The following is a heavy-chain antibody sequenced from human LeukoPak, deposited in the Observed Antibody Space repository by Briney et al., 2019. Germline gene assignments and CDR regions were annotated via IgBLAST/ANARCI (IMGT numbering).Heavy chain of an antibody. CDR2: IYSGGST. J-gene: IGHJ3*02. D-gene: IGHD6-19*01. CDR3: ASGSGWYLGAFDI. V-gene: IGHV3-66*01. CDR1: GFIVSSNY. Sequence: GGSLRLSCAASGFIVSSNYMSWVRQAPGKGLEWVSVIYSGGSTYYADSVKGRFTISRDNSKNTLYLQMNSLRAEDTAVYYCASGSGWYLGAFDIWGQGTMVTVSS.